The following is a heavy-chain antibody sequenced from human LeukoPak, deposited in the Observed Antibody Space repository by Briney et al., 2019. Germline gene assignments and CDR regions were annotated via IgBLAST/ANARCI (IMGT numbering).Heavy chain of an antibody. V-gene: IGHV3-23*01. D-gene: IGHD6-19*01. CDR1: GFTFSSYV. CDR3: AKDRSSSWYHPTDY. Sequence: PGGSLRLSCAASGFTFSSYVMTWVRQAPGKGLEWVSGISGSGGSTYYADSVKGRFTTTRDNSKNTLYLQMNRLRAEDTAVYYCAKDRSSSWYHPTDYWGQGTLVTVSS. J-gene: IGHJ4*02. CDR2: ISGSGGST.